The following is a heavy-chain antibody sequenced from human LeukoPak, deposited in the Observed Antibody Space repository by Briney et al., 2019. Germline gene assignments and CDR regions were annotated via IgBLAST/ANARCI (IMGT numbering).Heavy chain of an antibody. CDR3: ARDSTYYDHTY. D-gene: IGHD3-22*01. CDR2: ISSSGSTI. CDR1: GFTFSDYY. V-gene: IGHV3-11*01. J-gene: IGHJ4*02. Sequence: GSLRLPCAASGFTFSDYYMSWTRQGPGQGLEWVSYISSSGSTIYYADSVKGRFTISRDNAKNSLYLQMNSLRAEDTAVYYCARDSTYYDHTYWGQGTLVTVSS.